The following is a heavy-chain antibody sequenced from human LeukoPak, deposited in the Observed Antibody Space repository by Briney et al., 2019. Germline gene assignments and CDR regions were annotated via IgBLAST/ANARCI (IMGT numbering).Heavy chain of an antibody. Sequence: SQTLSPTCTFPGGPISRGGYYWGWIPHPPGKGREWIGYIYYSGSTYYSPSLKSRVTISVDTSKNQFSLKLSSVTAADTAVYYCARDRPGEATPTYYFDYWGQGTLVTVSS. D-gene: IGHD3-16*01. CDR3: ARDRPGEATPTYYFDY. CDR1: GGPISRGGYY. CDR2: IYYSGST. V-gene: IGHV4-31*03. J-gene: IGHJ4*02.